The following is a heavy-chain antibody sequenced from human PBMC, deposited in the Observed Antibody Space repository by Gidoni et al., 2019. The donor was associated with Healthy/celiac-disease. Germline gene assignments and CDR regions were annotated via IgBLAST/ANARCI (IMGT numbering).Heavy chain of an antibody. J-gene: IGHJ4*02. CDR1: GYTFTSYA. D-gene: IGHD6-19*01. CDR2: INTNTGNP. Sequence: QVQLVHSGSELKQPGASVKVSCTASGYTFTSYAMNWVRQAPGQGLEWMGWINTNTGNPTYAQGFTGRFVFSLDTSVSTAYLQISSLKAEDTAVYYCARDDDGQWLVQSGYWGQGTLVTVSS. V-gene: IGHV7-4-1*02. CDR3: ARDDDGQWLVQSGY.